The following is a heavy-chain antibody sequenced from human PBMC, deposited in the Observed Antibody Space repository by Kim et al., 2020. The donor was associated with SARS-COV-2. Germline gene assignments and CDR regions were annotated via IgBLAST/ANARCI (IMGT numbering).Heavy chain of an antibody. Sequence: SLKSRGTISVDTSKNQFSLKLSSVTAADTAVYYCAAPTTVRNYYYYGMDVWGQGTTVTVSS. CDR3: AAPTTVRNYYYYGMDV. V-gene: IGHV4-34*01. J-gene: IGHJ6*02. D-gene: IGHD4-17*01.